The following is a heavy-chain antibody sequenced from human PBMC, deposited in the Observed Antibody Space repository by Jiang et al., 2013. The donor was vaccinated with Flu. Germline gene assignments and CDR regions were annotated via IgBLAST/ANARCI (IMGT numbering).Heavy chain of an antibody. Sequence: PGKGTLSGWRVLYPEDGETIYAQKFQGRVTMTEDTSTDTAYMELSSLRSEDTAVYYCATGLLSSGWYFSVYWGQGTLVTVSS. D-gene: IGHD6-19*01. CDR3: ATGLLSSGWYFSVY. J-gene: IGHJ4*02. V-gene: IGHV1-24*01. CDR2: LYPEDGET.